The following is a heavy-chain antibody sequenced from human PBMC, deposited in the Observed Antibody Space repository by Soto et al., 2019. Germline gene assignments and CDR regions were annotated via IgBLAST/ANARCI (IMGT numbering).Heavy chain of an antibody. CDR2: IYYSGIT. CDR1: GFTFSDYY. Sequence: LRLSCAASGFTFSDYYWSWIRQHPGKGLEWIGSIYYSGITYYNPSLKSRITMSVDTSENHFSLKLSSVTAADTAVYYCARVRVGIDSSGYYYPYQFDYWGRGTLVTVSS. CDR3: ARVRVGIDSSGYYYPYQFDY. J-gene: IGHJ4*02. D-gene: IGHD3-22*01. V-gene: IGHV4-31*02.